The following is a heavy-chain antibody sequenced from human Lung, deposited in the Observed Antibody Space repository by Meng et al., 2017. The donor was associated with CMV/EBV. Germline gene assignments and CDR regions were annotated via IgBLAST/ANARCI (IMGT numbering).Heavy chain of an antibody. D-gene: IGHD2-15*01. J-gene: IGHJ4*02. CDR3: ASGTPGRSYCDY. CDR2: FVNYVDT. CDR1: GYTFGSYG. V-gene: IGHV1-18*01. Sequence: VQLVQSGSGLKEPGASVRVSCKASGYTFGSYGICGVRQAPGQGLEWMGWFVNYVDTYPAPKFQGRVTMTTDTHTNTAFMELRSLTSDDTAVYYCASGTPGRSYCDYWGQGTLVTISS.